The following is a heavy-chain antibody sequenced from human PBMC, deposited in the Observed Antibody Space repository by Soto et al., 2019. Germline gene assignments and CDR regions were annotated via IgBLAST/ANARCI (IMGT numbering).Heavy chain of an antibody. D-gene: IGHD6-13*01. J-gene: IGHJ6*02. V-gene: IGHV4-59*01. CDR1: GASITSSN. CDR3: AREEKKAAPGTFGTKTLDV. CDR2: VYHVGNT. Sequence: AXETLSLKFTLSGASITSSNWTWIRQPPGMGLEWIGSVYHVGNTNSNPSLRSRLTMSVDTSKNQLSLRLTSVTTADTAVYYCAREEKKAAPGTFGTKTLDVWGQGTAVTVSS.